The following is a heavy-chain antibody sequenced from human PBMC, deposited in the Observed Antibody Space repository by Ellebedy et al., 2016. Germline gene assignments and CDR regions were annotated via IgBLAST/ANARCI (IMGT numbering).Heavy chain of an antibody. V-gene: IGHV4-38-2*02. CDR1: GGSISSYY. J-gene: IGHJ6*02. CDR2: IYHSGST. CDR3: ARDPSIAAAGTCGMDV. D-gene: IGHD6-13*01. Sequence: SETLSLTXTVSGGSISSYYWGWIRQPPGKGLEWIGSIYHSGSTYYNPSLKSRVTISVDTSKNQFSLKLSSVTAADTAVYYCARDPSIAAAGTCGMDVWGQGTTVTVSS.